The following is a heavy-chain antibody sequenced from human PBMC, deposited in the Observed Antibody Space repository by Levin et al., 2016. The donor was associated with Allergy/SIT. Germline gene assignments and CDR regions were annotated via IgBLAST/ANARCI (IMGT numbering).Heavy chain of an antibody. V-gene: IGHV3-23*01. CDR2: ISASAMST. CDR3: AKRGDGPYYSGPPHFDN. J-gene: IGHJ4*02. D-gene: IGHD3-10*01. Sequence: GESLKISCAASGFTFSSYAMSWVRQAPGKGLEWVSGISASAMSTYYAESVRGRFTISRDSSSNTLFLQMNSLRADDTAVYYCAKRGDGPYYSGPPHFDNWGQGTLVTVSS. CDR1: GFTFSSYA.